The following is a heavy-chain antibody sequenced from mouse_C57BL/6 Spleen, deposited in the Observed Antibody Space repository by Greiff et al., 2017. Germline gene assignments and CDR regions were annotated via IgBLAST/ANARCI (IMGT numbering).Heavy chain of an antibody. CDR2: INPNNGGT. D-gene: IGHD2-4*01. V-gene: IGHV1-22*01. Sequence: EVQLQQSGPELVKPGASVKMSCKASGYTFTDYNMHWVKQSHGKSLEWIGYINPNNGGTSYNQKFKGKATLTVNKSSSTAYMELRSLTSEDSAVYYCAIPIYYDYDVGDYYAMDYWGQGTSVTVSS. CDR3: AIPIYYDYDVGDYYAMDY. J-gene: IGHJ4*01. CDR1: GYTFTDYN.